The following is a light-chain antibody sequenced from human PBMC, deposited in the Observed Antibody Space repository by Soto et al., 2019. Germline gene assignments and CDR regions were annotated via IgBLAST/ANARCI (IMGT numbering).Light chain of an antibody. Sequence: QSALTQPASVSGSPGQSITISCSGTSTDIGVYNYVSWYQQHPGKAPKLVISGVNNRPSGISNRFSGSKSGNTASLTISGLQAEDEAEYYCSSYTNINTRACVFGTGTKLTVL. J-gene: IGLJ1*01. CDR3: SSYTNINTRACV. V-gene: IGLV2-14*01. CDR2: GVN. CDR1: STDIGVYNY.